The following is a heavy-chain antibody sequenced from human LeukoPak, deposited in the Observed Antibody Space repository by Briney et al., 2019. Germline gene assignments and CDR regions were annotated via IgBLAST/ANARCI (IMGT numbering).Heavy chain of an antibody. CDR3: AREIRLHCSSTSCYTNYYYYMDV. V-gene: IGHV3-21*01. CDR1: GFTFSSYS. Sequence: GGSLRLSCAASGFTFSSYSMNWVRQAPGKGLEWVSSISSSSSYIYYAVPVKGRFTISRDNAKNSLYLQMNSLRAEDTAVYYCAREIRLHCSSTSCYTNYYYYMDVWGKGTTVTVSS. CDR2: ISSSSSYI. J-gene: IGHJ6*03. D-gene: IGHD2-2*02.